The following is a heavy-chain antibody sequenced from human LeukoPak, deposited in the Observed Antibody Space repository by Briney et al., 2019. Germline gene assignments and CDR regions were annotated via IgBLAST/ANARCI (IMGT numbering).Heavy chain of an antibody. CDR3: AKENGYWGTFDY. CDR2: ISAYNVNA. V-gene: IGHV1-18*01. Sequence: ASVKVSCKASGYTFTSYGISWVRQAPGHGLKWMGMISAYNVNAEYAQKFQGRVTMTTDTTTNTAFLELTSLRSDDTAVYYCAKENGYWGTFDYWGQGTLVTVSS. D-gene: IGHD5-18*01. CDR1: GYTFTSYG. J-gene: IGHJ4*02.